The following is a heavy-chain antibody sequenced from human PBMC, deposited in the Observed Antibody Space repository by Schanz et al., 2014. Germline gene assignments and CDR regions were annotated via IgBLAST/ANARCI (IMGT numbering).Heavy chain of an antibody. J-gene: IGHJ6*02. CDR2: ISAYSGNS. CDR1: GYTLTGFG. D-gene: IGHD1-26*01. CDR3: ARFNSGSHSPPYYYYGMDV. V-gene: IGHV1-18*01. Sequence: QVQLVQSGAEVKKPWASVKVSCKASGYTLTGFGVSWVRQAPGQGREWMGWISAYSGNSKYAQKLQGRVTMTTDTSTNTAYMELRSLTSDDTAVYYCARFNSGSHSPPYYYYGMDVWGQGTTVTVSS.